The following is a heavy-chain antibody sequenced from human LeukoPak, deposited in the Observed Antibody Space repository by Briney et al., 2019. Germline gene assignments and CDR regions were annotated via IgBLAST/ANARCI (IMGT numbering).Heavy chain of an antibody. Sequence: GSLRLSCAVTGFNLRTYWIHWVRHSPGRGLEWVARINGEGSRISYADSVRGRFTISRDNAKNTAYLQMNSLRAEDTALYYCARDPGYYYYGMDVWGQGTRSSSP. CDR2: INGEGSRI. CDR3: ARDPGYYYYGMDV. V-gene: IGHV3-74*01. J-gene: IGHJ6*02. CDR1: GFNLRTYW.